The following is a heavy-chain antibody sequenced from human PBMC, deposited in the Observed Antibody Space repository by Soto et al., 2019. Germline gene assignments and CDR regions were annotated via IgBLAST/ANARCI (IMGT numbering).Heavy chain of an antibody. CDR3: AHKRDVSRGFMS. J-gene: IGHJ5*02. CDR1: GFSFSINGVA. Sequence: QITLKESGPTLVKPTQTLTLTCTFSGFSFSINGVAVGWIRQPPGQALEWLALIYWDDDQRYNPSLKNRLTITTDTSRNQVVLTMTNMDPVDTATYYCAHKRDVSRGFMSWGQGTLVTVSS. D-gene: IGHD3-10*01. CDR2: IYWDDDQ. V-gene: IGHV2-5*02.